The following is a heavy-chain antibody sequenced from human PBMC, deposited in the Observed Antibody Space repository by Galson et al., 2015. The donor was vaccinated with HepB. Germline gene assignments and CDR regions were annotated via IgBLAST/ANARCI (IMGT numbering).Heavy chain of an antibody. J-gene: IGHJ6*04. D-gene: IGHD2-2*01. CDR1: GGTFSSYA. V-gene: IGHV1-69*13. CDR3: ATRRGVVPAASGDV. CDR2: IIPIFGTA. Sequence: SVKVSCKASGGTFSSYAISWVRQAPGQGLEWMGGIIPIFGTANYAQKFQGRVTITADESTSTAYMELSSLRSEDTAVYYCATRRGVVPAASGDVWGKGTTVTVSS.